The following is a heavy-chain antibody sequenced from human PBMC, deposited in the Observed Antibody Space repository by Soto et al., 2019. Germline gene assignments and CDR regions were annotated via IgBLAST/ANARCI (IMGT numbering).Heavy chain of an antibody. CDR2: ISDSGSRM. CDR3: APQGVGATGYLY. D-gene: IGHD1-26*01. V-gene: IGHV3-48*01. J-gene: IGHJ4*02. CDR1: GFTLGAYS. Sequence: EVQLVESGGGLVQPGGSLRLSCVVSGFTLGAYSMNWVRQAPGKGLEWVSYISDSGSRMYYADSVKGRFTISSDSARNSLFLQMNSLRAEDTAVYYCAPQGVGATGYLYWGQGTLVTVSS.